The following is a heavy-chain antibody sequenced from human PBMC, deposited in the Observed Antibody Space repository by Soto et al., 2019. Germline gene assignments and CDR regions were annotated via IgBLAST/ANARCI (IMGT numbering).Heavy chain of an antibody. J-gene: IGHJ4*02. Sequence: QVQLVQSGAEVKKPGSSVKVSCKASGGTFSSYAISWVRQAPGQGLEWMGGIIPIFGTANYAQKFQGRVTITADESTSTAYMELSSLGSADTAVYYCASDLLAYCGGDCADWGQGTLVTVSS. CDR3: ASDLLAYCGGDCAD. V-gene: IGHV1-69*12. D-gene: IGHD2-21*02. CDR1: GGTFSSYA. CDR2: IIPIFGTA.